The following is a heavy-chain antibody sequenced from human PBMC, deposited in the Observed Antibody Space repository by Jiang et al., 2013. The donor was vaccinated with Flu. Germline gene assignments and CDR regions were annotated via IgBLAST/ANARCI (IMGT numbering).Heavy chain of an antibody. V-gene: IGHV5-51*01. Sequence: AEVKKPGESLKISCKGSGYSFTSYWIGWVRQMPGKGLEWMGIIYPGDSDTRYSPSFQGQVTISADKSISTAYLQWSSLKASDTAMYYCARQKGRGSSAGYYYYYGMDVWGQGTTVTVSS. J-gene: IGHJ6*02. CDR2: IYPGDSDT. D-gene: IGHD6-6*01. CDR1: GYSFTSYW. CDR3: ARQKGRGSSAGYYYYYGMDV.